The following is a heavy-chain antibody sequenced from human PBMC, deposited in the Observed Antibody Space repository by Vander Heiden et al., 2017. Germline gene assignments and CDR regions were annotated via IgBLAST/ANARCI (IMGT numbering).Heavy chain of an antibody. Sequence: EVQLVESGGGLVKPGGSLRLSCAASGFPFSSYSMNWVRQAPGKGLEWVSSISSSSSYIYYADSVKGRFTISRDNAKNSLYLQMNSLRAEDTAVYYCARDLGYSSGWYVDYWGQGTLVTVSS. CDR2: ISSSSSYI. D-gene: IGHD6-19*01. V-gene: IGHV3-21*01. CDR3: ARDLGYSSGWYVDY. J-gene: IGHJ4*02. CDR1: GFPFSSYS.